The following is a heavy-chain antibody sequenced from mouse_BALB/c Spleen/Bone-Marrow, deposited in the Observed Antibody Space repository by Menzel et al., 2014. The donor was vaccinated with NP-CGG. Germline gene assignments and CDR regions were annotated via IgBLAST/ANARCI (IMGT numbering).Heavy chain of an antibody. Sequence: QVQLQQSAAELARPGASVKMSCKASGYTFTSYTMHWVKQRPGQGLGWIGYINPSSGYTEYNQKFKDKTTLTADKSSSTAYMQLSSLTSEDSAVYYCARWLLRAYWGQGTLVTVSA. CDR3: ARWLLRAY. D-gene: IGHD2-3*01. J-gene: IGHJ3*01. CDR1: GYTFTSYT. CDR2: INPSSGYT. V-gene: IGHV1-4*02.